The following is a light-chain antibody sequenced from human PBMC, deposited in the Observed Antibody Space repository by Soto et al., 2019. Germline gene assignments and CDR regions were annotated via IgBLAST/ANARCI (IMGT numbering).Light chain of an antibody. CDR2: GAS. V-gene: IGKV3-20*01. J-gene: IGKJ4*01. CDR3: QQYGYLVT. Sequence: EIVLTHSPGTLSFSPGERATLSCRASQSITNNYLAWYQQKPGRAHRLLIYGASSRATGIPDRFSGSGSGTDFTLTISRLEPEDFAMYYCQQYGYLVTLGGGTKVDIK. CDR1: QSITNNY.